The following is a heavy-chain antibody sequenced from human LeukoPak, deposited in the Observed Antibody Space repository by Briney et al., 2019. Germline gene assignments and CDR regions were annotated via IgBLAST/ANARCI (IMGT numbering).Heavy chain of an antibody. CDR1: GYVFSNYG. CDR2: IISIFGTE. D-gene: IGHD4-17*01. J-gene: IGHJ6*03. CDR3: ARGAWTTVGYYYYYYMDV. V-gene: IGHV1-69*05. Sequence: SVKVSCKASGYVFSNYGISWVRQAPGQGLEWLGGIISIFGTERYAPKFQGRATITTDESTNTAYLELSSLRSEDTAVYYCARGAWTTVGYYYYYYMDVWGKGTTVTVSS.